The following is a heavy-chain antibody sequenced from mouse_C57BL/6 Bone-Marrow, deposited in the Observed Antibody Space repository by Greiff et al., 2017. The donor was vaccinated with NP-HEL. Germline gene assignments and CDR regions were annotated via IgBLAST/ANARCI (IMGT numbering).Heavy chain of an antibody. CDR1: GFNIKNTY. CDR2: LDPANGNT. Sequence: VQLQQSVAELVRPGASVKLSCTASGFNIKNTYMHWVKQRPEQGLEWIGRLDPANGNTKYAPKFPGKATITADTASNTAYLQLSSLTSEDTAIYYCARRYYYGSSAPWFAYWGQGTLVTVSA. CDR3: ARRYYYGSSAPWFAY. J-gene: IGHJ3*01. D-gene: IGHD1-1*01. V-gene: IGHV14-3*01.